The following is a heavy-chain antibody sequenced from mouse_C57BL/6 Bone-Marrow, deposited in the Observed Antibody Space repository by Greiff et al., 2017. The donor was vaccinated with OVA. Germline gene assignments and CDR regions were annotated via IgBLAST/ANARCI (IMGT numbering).Heavy chain of an antibody. CDR3: AREFDYGSSYYFDY. CDR1: GYSFTDYN. J-gene: IGHJ2*01. V-gene: IGHV1-39*01. Sequence: VHVKQSGPELVKPGASVKISCKASGYSFTDYNMNWVKQSNGKSLEWIGVINPNYGTTSYNQKFKGKATLTVDQSSSTAYMQLNSLTSEDSAVYYCAREFDYGSSYYFDYWGQGTTLTVSS. CDR2: INPNYGTT. D-gene: IGHD1-1*01.